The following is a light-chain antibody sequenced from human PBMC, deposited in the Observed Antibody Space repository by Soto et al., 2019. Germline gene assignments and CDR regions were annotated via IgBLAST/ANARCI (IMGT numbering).Light chain of an antibody. Sequence: QSALTQPASVSGSPGQSITISCTGTSRDVGGYNYVSWYQQHPGKAPKLMIYEVSNRPSGVSNRFSGSKSGNTASLTISGLQDEDDADYYCSSYTSSTTLVFGGGTKLTVL. CDR3: SSYTSSTTLV. J-gene: IGLJ2*01. CDR1: SRDVGGYNY. CDR2: EVS. V-gene: IGLV2-14*01.